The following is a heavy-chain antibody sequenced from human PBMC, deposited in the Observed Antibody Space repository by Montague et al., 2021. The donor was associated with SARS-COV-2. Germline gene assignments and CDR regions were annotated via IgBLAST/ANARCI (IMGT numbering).Heavy chain of an antibody. CDR2: IWYDGSNK. CDR1: GFTFNKYA. CDR3: ARSSGFGELLYSDH. Sequence: SLRLSCEASGFTFNKYAMHWVRQAPGKGLEWVAAIWYDGSNKYYFDSFEGRFTISRDNSENTLYMQMSSMRVEDTAVYYCARSSGFGELLYSDHWGRGTLVSVSS. J-gene: IGHJ4*02. V-gene: IGHV3-33*01. D-gene: IGHD3-10*01.